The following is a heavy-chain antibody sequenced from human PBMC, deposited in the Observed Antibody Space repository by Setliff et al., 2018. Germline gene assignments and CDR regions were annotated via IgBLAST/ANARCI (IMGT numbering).Heavy chain of an antibody. V-gene: IGHV1-69*10. J-gene: IGHJ1*01. CDR1: GGTFSSYA. D-gene: IGHD3-22*01. Sequence: SVKVSCKASGGTFSSYAISWVRQAPGQGLEWMGGIIPIVGIANYAQKFQGRVTITADESTDTAYLELRSLKLDDTAVYYCARGDSSSWPRNEYFQYWGQGTPVTVSS. CDR2: IIPIVGIA. CDR3: ARGDSSSWPRNEYFQY.